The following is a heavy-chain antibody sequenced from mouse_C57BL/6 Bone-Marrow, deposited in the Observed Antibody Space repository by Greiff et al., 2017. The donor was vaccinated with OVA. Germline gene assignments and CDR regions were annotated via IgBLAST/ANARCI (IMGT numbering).Heavy chain of an antibody. V-gene: IGHV1-53*01. CDR3: ARWGRYYAMDY. Sequence: QVQLQQPGTELVKPGASVKLSCKASGYTFTSYWMHWVKQRPGQGLEWIGNINPSNGGPNYNEKFKSKATLTVDKSPSTAYMQLSSLTSEDSAVYYCARWGRYYAMDYWGQGTSVTVSS. CDR1: GYTFTSYW. J-gene: IGHJ4*01. D-gene: IGHD3-3*01. CDR2: INPSNGGP.